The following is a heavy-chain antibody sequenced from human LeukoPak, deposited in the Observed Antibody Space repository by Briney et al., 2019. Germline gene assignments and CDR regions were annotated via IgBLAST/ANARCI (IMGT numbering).Heavy chain of an antibody. J-gene: IGHJ4*02. Sequence: ASVKVSCKASGYTFTGYYMHWVRQAPGQGLEWMGWINPNSGGTNYAQKFQGRVTMTRDTPISTAYMELSRLRSDDTAVYYCARAQYCSSTSCYTFDYWGQGTLVTVSS. D-gene: IGHD2-2*02. CDR3: ARAQYCSSTSCYTFDY. CDR2: INPNSGGT. CDR1: GYTFTGYY. V-gene: IGHV1-2*02.